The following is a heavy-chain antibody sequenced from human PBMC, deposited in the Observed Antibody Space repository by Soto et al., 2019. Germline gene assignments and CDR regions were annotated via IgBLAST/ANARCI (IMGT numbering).Heavy chain of an antibody. Sequence: SETLSLTCTVSGGSISSGDYYWSWILHPPGKGLEWIGYIYYSGSTHYNPSLKSRVTISVDTSKNQFSLKLSSVTAADTAVYYCASSVGDSPYYFDYWGQGTLVTVSS. CDR1: GGSISSGDYY. CDR3: ASSVGDSPYYFDY. V-gene: IGHV4-30-4*01. J-gene: IGHJ4*02. D-gene: IGHD2-21*02. CDR2: IYYSGST.